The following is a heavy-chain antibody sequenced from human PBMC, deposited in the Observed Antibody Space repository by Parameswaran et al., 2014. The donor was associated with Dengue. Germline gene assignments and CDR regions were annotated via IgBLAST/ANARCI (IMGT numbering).Heavy chain of an antibody. V-gene: IGHV4-31*02. J-gene: IGHJ4*02. D-gene: IGHD3-10*01. CDR3: ARASRSIDYGSGSYSVDY. Sequence: PGKGLEWIGYIHYSGSTYYNPSLKSRVTISVDTSKNQFSLKLNSMTAADTAVYYCARASRSIDYGSGSYSVDYWGQGTLGHRLL. CDR2: IHYSGST.